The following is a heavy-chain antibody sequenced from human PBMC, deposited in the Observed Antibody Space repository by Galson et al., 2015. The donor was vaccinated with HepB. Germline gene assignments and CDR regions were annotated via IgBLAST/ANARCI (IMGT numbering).Heavy chain of an antibody. J-gene: IGHJ1*01. CDR3: VKGVLPATTREYFHH. CDR1: GFTFSIYG. CDR2: MSYDGSNE. Sequence: SLRLSCAPSGFTFSIYGIHWVRQAPGKGLEWVAVMSYDGSNEYYADSVKGRFTISRDNSKNTLFLQMNSLRAEDTAVYYCVKGVLPATTREYFHHWGQGTLVTVSS. V-gene: IGHV3-30*18. D-gene: IGHD2-2*01.